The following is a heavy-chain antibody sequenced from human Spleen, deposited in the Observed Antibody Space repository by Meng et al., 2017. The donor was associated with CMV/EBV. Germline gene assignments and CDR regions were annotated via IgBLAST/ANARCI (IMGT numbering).Heavy chain of an antibody. CDR3: ARVHSSGYYGPNDY. CDR2: INTNNAIP. V-gene: IGHV7-4-1*01. CDR1: GYTFTSYA. Sequence: ASGYTFTSYALSWVRQAPGQGLEWMGWINTNNAIPTYAQGFTERFVFSLDTSVSTTYLQIGSLKAEDTAVYYCARVHSSGYYGPNDYWGQGTLVTVSS. J-gene: IGHJ4*02. D-gene: IGHD3-22*01.